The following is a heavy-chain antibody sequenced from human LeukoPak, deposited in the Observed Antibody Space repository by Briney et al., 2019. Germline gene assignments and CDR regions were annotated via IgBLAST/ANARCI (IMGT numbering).Heavy chain of an antibody. V-gene: IGHV4-39*07. Sequence: PLETLSLTCTVSGGSISSSSYYWGWIRQPPGKGLEWIGSIYYSGSTYYNPSLKSRVTISVDTSKNQFSLKLSSVAAADTAVYYCARTYYYDSSGYYRSMQFDPWGQGTLVTVSS. CDR3: ARTYYYDSSGYYRSMQFDP. J-gene: IGHJ5*02. CDR1: GGSISSSSYY. D-gene: IGHD3-22*01. CDR2: IYYSGST.